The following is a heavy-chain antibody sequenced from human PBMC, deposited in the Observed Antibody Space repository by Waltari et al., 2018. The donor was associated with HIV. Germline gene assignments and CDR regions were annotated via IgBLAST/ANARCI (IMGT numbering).Heavy chain of an antibody. D-gene: IGHD6-6*01. CDR3: AKEGIAGRPSVPDY. V-gene: IGHV3-23*01. Sequence: EVQLLESGGGLVQPGGSLRLSCAASGFTFSSYAMSWVRQAPGKGMEWVSVSSGSGGSTYYADFVKGRCTISRENSKNTLYLQMNSLRAEDTAVYYCAKEGIAGRPSVPDYWGQGTLVTVSS. CDR2: SSGSGGST. J-gene: IGHJ4*02. CDR1: GFTFSSYA.